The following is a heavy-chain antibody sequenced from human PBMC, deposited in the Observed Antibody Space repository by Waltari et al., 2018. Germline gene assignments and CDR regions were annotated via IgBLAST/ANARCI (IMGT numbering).Heavy chain of an antibody. CDR3: ARHPLTMVQGVSMMQRDYYYYMDV. Sequence: EVQLVQSGAEVKQPGASLKTRSPGSGYSFTSYLNGRVRQMHGTGMYWMGIIYPGDSDTRYSPSFQGQVTISADKSISTAYLQWSSLKASDTAMYYCARHPLTMVQGVSMMQRDYYYYMDVWGKGTTVTVSS. D-gene: IGHD3-10*01. CDR1: GYSFTSYL. CDR2: IYPGDSDT. V-gene: IGHV5-51*01. J-gene: IGHJ6*03.